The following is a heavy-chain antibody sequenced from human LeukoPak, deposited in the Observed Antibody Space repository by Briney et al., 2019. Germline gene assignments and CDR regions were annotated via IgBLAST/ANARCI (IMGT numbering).Heavy chain of an antibody. Sequence: GGSLTLFCAACGLTYNIYPVICPPHSRGEALMGVRAISGSGGSTYYAECVMGLFTNSRDNSKYTLYMHMNSVRAEETAVYNCAKDGYNLRAFDIWGQGTMVTVSS. CDR2: ISGSGGST. V-gene: IGHV3-23*01. CDR3: AKDGYNLRAFDI. CDR1: GLTYNIYP. D-gene: IGHD5-24*01. J-gene: IGHJ3*02.